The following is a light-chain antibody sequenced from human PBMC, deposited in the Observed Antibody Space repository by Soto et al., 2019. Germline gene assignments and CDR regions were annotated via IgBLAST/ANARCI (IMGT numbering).Light chain of an antibody. Sequence: DIQMTQSPASLSASFGDRVIITCRASQTISSHLNWYQQKPGKAPNLLVYAASSLQSGVPSRFTGSVSGTDFTLTISSLQTEDFATYFCQQSYTTPITFGQGTRLEIK. CDR3: QQSYTTPIT. V-gene: IGKV1-39*01. CDR2: AAS. CDR1: QTISSH. J-gene: IGKJ5*01.